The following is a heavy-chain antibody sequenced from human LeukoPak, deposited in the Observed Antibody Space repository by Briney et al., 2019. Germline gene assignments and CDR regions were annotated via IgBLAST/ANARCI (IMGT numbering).Heavy chain of an antibody. CDR2: INHSGST. D-gene: IGHD6-6*01. CDR1: GGSFSGYY. J-gene: IGHJ3*02. Sequence: SETLSLTCAVYGGSFSGYYWSWIRQPPGKGLEWIGEINHSGSTNYNPSLKSRVTISVDTSKNQFSLKLSSVTAADTAVYYCAREEYSSSNYAFDIWGQGTMVTVSS. CDR3: AREEYSSSNYAFDI. V-gene: IGHV4-34*01.